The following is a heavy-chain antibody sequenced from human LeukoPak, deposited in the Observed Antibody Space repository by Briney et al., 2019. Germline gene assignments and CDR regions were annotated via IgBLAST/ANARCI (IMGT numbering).Heavy chain of an antibody. CDR1: GFSFSSYG. CDR3: ARTSSGGSGWDPDY. CDR2: IWFDGSNK. V-gene: IGHV3-33*01. Sequence: GGSLRLSCAASGFSFSSYGMHWVRQAPGKGLEWVAIIWFDGSNKYYVGSVKGRFTISRDNSKNTLYLQMNSLRAEDTAVYYCARTSSGGSGWDPDYWGQGTLVTVSS. D-gene: IGHD6-19*01. J-gene: IGHJ4*02.